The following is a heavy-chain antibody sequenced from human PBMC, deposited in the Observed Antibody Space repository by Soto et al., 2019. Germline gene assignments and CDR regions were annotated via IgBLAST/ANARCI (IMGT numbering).Heavy chain of an antibody. Sequence: QVQLQESGPGLVKPSETLSLTCTVSGGSISPYYWSWIRQPPGKGLEWIGYIYSGSTNYNPSLKSRVTISVDTSKNQLSLKLNSVTAADTAVYYCARPHGGPYACDIWGQGTMVTVSS. D-gene: IGHD3-10*01. V-gene: IGHV4-59*01. CDR1: GGSISPYY. CDR3: ARPHGGPYACDI. CDR2: IYSGST. J-gene: IGHJ3*02.